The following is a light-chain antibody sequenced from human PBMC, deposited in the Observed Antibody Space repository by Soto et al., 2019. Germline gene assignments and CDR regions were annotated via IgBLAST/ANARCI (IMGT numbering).Light chain of an antibody. CDR2: DAS. V-gene: IGKV3-15*01. Sequence: IVLTQSPSTLSVSLGERATLSCRASQSVXSSVAWYQQKPGQAPRFLXADASTRAQGSPARLSGSGSGTELTLTISSRHSYYFDVYHCQQYNKGTPTFGHGTRLDIK. J-gene: IGKJ5*01. CDR1: QSVXSS. CDR3: QQYNKGTPT.